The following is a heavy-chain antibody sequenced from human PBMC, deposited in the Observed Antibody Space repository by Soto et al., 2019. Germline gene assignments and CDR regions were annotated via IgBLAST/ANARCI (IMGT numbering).Heavy chain of an antibody. J-gene: IGHJ6*02. CDR3: VRQGIDYLHGLVDV. V-gene: IGHV4-59*08. CDR2: VYYTGDT. D-gene: IGHD4-17*01. CDR1: SGPDRSHN. Sequence: QVQLQQSGPRLVKPSETLSLTCTVSSGPDRSHNWGWIRQPPGRGLEWIGYVYYTGDTAYNPSLKGRVTISADTSTNAISLTLNSVTAADTAVYDCVRQGIDYLHGLVDVWGQGPTVSVSS.